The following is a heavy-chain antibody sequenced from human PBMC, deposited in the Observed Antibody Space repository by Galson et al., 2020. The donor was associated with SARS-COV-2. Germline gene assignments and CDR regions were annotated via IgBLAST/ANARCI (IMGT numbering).Heavy chain of an antibody. Sequence: SETMSLTCTVSGYYVSNTTHWGWLRQPPGKGPNSIRSVYPSGTTYNNPSLTSRVTISVDTSKNQSSPRQYSVTAADTALYNCARQGVNMIVLVTVPGWYFDLWGRGTLVTVSS. V-gene: IGHV4-38-2*02. CDR2: VYPSGTT. J-gene: IGHJ2*01. CDR1: GYYVSNTTH. D-gene: IGHD3-22*01. CDR3: ARQGVNMIVLVTVPGWYFDL.